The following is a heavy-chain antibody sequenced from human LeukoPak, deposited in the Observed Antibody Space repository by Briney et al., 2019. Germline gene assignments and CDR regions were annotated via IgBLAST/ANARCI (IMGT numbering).Heavy chain of an antibody. CDR3: ARRDYYVSGLDY. J-gene: IGHJ4*02. D-gene: IGHD3-10*01. CDR1: GGSISSYY. V-gene: IGHV4-59*01. CDR2: IYYSGST. Sequence: SKTLSLTCTVSGGSISSYYWSWIRQPPGKGLEWIGNIYYSGSTNYNPSLKSRVTISVDASRNQFSLKLSSVTAADTAVYYCARRDYYVSGLDYWGQGTLVTVSS.